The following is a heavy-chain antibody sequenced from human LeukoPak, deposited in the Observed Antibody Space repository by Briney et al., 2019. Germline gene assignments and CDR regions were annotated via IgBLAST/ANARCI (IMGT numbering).Heavy chain of an antibody. CDR1: GFTFSSYG. CDR3: AKDRLGLPQTYFDY. D-gene: IGHD3-16*01. V-gene: IGHV3-33*06. CDR2: IWYDGSKE. Sequence: GGSLRLSCAASGFTFSSYGMHWVCQAPGKGLEGVAVIWYDGSKESYADSVKGRFTISRDNSKKTLYLQMNSLRAEDTAVYYCAKDRLGLPQTYFDYWGQGTLVTVSS. J-gene: IGHJ4*02.